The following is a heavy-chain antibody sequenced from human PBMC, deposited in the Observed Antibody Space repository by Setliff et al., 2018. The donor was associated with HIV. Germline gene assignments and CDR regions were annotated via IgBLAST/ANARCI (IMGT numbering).Heavy chain of an antibody. CDR1: GGSISSNDYY. CDR3: ARTLSTMVKTDGYYDYYYMDV. CDR2: IYYSGST. V-gene: IGHV4-39*07. J-gene: IGHJ6*03. D-gene: IGHD3-10*01. Sequence: SETLSLTCTVSGGSISSNDYYWNWIRQPPGKGLEWIGSIYYSGSTNYNPSLKSRVTISVDTSKNQFSLKLRSVTAADTAVYYCARTLSTMVKTDGYYDYYYMDVWGKGTTVTVSS.